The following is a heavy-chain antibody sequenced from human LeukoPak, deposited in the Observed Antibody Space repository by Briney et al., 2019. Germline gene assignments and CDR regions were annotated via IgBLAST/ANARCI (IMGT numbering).Heavy chain of an antibody. CDR2: IYYSGST. CDR1: GGSISSSSYY. J-gene: IGHJ3*02. V-gene: IGHV4-39*02. Sequence: SETLSLTCTVSGGSISSSSYYWGWIRQPPGKGPEWIGSIYYSGSTYYNPSLKSRVTISVDTSKNQFSLKLSSVTAADTAVYYCVRDCSGGTCYGAFTIWGQGSMVTVSS. CDR3: VRDCSGGTCYGAFTI. D-gene: IGHD2-15*01.